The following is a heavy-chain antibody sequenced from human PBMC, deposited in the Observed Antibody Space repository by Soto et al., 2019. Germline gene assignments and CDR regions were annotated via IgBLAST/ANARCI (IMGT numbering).Heavy chain of an antibody. D-gene: IGHD6-6*01. J-gene: IGHJ4*02. CDR3: ARSNRIAARRFDY. Sequence: GGSLRLSCAASGFTFSSYWMSWVRQAPGKGLEWVANIKQDGSEKYYVDSVKGRFTISRDNAKNSLYLQMNSLRAEDTAVYYCARSNRIAARRFDYWGQGTLVTVSS. CDR2: IKQDGSEK. CDR1: GFTFSSYW. V-gene: IGHV3-7*01.